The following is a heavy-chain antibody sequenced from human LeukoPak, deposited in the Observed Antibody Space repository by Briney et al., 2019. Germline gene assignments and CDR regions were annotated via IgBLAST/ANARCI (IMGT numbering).Heavy chain of an antibody. D-gene: IGHD6-19*01. CDR2: ISYDGSNK. V-gene: IGHV3-30*14. CDR3: VSPAGSGWDIDY. J-gene: IGHJ4*02. Sequence: PGGSLRLSCAASGFTFSSYAMHWVRQAPGKGLEWVAVISYDGSNKYYADSVKGRFTISRDNSKNTLFLQMSSLRVEDTAVYYCVSPAGSGWDIDYWGQGTLVTVSA. CDR1: GFTFSSYA.